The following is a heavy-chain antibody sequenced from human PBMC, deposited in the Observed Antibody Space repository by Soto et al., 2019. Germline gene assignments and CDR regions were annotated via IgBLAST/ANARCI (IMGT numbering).Heavy chain of an antibody. CDR2: IYYTGTN. D-gene: IGHD2-8*01. CDR1: GTSISGYY. Sequence: SETLSLTCSASGTSISGYYWTWIRQPPGKGLEWIGYIYYTGTNTSNSSLKSRVTISVDTSKNQFSLRLNSVTAADTAVYYCAREVSSFGTNYFDSWGQGALVTVSS. J-gene: IGHJ4*02. CDR3: AREVSSFGTNYFDS. V-gene: IGHV4-59*01.